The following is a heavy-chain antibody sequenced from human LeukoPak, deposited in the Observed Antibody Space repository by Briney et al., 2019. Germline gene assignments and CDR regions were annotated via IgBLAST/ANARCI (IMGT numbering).Heavy chain of an antibody. CDR3: ARGSSVVALD. CDR1: GFTFSSYW. Sequence: GGSLRLSCAASGFTFSSYWMHWVRQVPGKGLVWVSRITSEGSSTSYADSVKGRFTISGDNAKNTLYLQMNSLRAEDTAVYHCARGSSVVALDWGQGTLVTVSS. D-gene: IGHD2-15*01. CDR2: ITSEGSST. J-gene: IGHJ4*02. V-gene: IGHV3-74*01.